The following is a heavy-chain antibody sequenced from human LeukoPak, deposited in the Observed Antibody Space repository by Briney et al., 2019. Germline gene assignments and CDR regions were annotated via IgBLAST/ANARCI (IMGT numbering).Heavy chain of an antibody. CDR1: GYTFTSYY. CDR3: AKEVRIAAAGFFDY. V-gene: IGHV1-46*01. D-gene: IGHD6-13*01. CDR2: INPSDGST. Sequence: GASVKVSCKASGYTFTSYYMHWVRQAPGQGLEWMGIINPSDGSTNYAQKFQGRVTMTRDTSTSTVYMELSSLRSEDTAVYYCAKEVRIAAAGFFDYWGQGTLVTISS. J-gene: IGHJ4*02.